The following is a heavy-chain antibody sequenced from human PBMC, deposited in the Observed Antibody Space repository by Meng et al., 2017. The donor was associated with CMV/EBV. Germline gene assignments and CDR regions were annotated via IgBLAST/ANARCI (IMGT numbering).Heavy chain of an antibody. D-gene: IGHD3-3*01. V-gene: IGHV4-38-2*02. CDR2: IYHSGST. J-gene: IGHJ3*02. Sequence: SETLSLTCTVSGYSISSGYYWGWIRQPPGKGLEWIGSIYHSGSTYYNPSLKSRVTISVDTSKNQFSLKLSSVTAADTAVYYCARKLSFTIFGVVIHHDAFDIWGQGTMVTVSS. CDR3: ARKLSFTIFGVVIHHDAFDI. CDR1: GYSISSGYY.